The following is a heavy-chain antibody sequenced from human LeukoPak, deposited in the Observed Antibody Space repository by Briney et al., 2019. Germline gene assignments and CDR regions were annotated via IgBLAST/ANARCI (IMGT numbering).Heavy chain of an antibody. CDR3: ARHEGIAVADY. J-gene: IGHJ4*01. Sequence: GESLKISCKGSGYSFGNYWIGWVRQMPGKGLEWMGIIYPGDSDTRYSPSFEGQVTISVDKSISTAYLQWSSLKASDTAMYYCARHEGIAVADYWGQGTLVTVSS. V-gene: IGHV5-51*01. CDR1: GYSFGNYW. CDR2: IYPGDSDT. D-gene: IGHD6-19*01.